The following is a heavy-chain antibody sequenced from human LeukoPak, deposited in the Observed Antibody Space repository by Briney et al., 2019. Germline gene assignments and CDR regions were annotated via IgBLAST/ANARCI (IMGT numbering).Heavy chain of an antibody. D-gene: IGHD2-15*01. CDR1: GFTFSNAW. V-gene: IGHV3-15*01. Sequence: PGRSLRLSCAASGFTFSNAWMSWVRQAPGKGLEWVGRIKSKTDGGTTDYAAPVKGRFTISRDDSKNTLYLQMNSLKTEDTAVYYCTALYCSGGSCHFVFWGQGTLVTVSS. CDR3: TALYCSGGSCHFVF. CDR2: IKSKTDGGTT. J-gene: IGHJ4*02.